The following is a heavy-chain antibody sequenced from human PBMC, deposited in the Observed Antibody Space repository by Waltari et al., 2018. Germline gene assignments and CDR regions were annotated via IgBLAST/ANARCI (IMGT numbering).Heavy chain of an antibody. Sequence: QVQLQQWGAGLLKPSETLSLTCAVYGGSFSGYYWSWIRQPPGKGLEWIGEINQSGSTNYNPALKSRVTRSVDTSKNQFSLKLSSVTAADTAVYYGARGGGFYDYGARGRRYYFDYWGQGTLVTVSS. CDR3: ARGGGFYDYGARGRRYYFDY. CDR1: GGSFSGYY. D-gene: IGHD4-17*01. J-gene: IGHJ4*02. V-gene: IGHV4-34*01. CDR2: INQSGST.